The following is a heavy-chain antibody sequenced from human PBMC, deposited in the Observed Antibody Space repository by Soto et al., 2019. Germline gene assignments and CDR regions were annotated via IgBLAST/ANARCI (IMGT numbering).Heavy chain of an antibody. CDR2: IIPIFGTA. D-gene: IGHD6-19*01. CDR1: GGTFSSYA. J-gene: IGHJ6*02. V-gene: IGHV1-69*13. CDR3: ARSARIRTVSPSGWSRDGANYYYYGMDV. Sequence: GASVKVSCKASGGTFSSYAISWVRQAPGQGLEWMGGIIPIFGTANYAQKFQGRVTITADESTSTAYMELSSLRSEDTAVYYCARSARIRTVSPSGWSRDGANYYYYGMDVWGQRTTVTVSS.